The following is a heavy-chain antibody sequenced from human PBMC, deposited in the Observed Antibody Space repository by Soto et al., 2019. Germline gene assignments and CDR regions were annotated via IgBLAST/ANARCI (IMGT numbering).Heavy chain of an antibody. CDR2: ITAGNGNT. V-gene: IGHV1-3*01. Sequence: QVQLVQSGAEVKRPGASVTVSCKASGYTFTSYAIHWVRQAPGQRLEWMGWITAGNGNTKYSQNLQDRVTITRDTSASTAYMELTSLTSEDTAVYYCARGIADTTSGYEYWGQGTLVTVSS. CDR3: ARGIADTTSGYEY. J-gene: IGHJ4*02. D-gene: IGHD2-15*01. CDR1: GYTFTSYA.